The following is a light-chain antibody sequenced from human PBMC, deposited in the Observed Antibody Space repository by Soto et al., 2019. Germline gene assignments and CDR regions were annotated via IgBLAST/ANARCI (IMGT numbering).Light chain of an antibody. Sequence: ALRMTQSPSSFSASTGARVTITCRASQGISSYLAWYQQKPGKAPNLLIYAASTLQSGVPSRFSGSGSGTDLTLTISCLQSEDFERYYGQKLNTYPLTFGQGTRLEIK. CDR1: QGISSY. J-gene: IGKJ5*01. V-gene: IGKV1-8*01. CDR2: AAS. CDR3: QKLNTYPLT.